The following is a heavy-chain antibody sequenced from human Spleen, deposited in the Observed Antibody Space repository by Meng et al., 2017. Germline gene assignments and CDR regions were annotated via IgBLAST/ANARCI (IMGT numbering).Heavy chain of an antibody. J-gene: IGHJ5*02. Sequence: QVPLQQWGAGLSKPSETLSLTCAVSGGSFSGYYWNWIRQPPGKGLEWIGEINHSGSTNYNPSLKSRVTISVDTSKNQFSLKLTSVTAADTAVYYCARDAGDLWGQGTLVTVSS. V-gene: IGHV4-34*01. CDR2: INHSGST. CDR1: GGSFSGYY. CDR3: ARDAGDL.